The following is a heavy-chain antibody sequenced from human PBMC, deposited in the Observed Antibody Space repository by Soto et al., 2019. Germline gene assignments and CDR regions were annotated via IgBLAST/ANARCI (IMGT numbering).Heavy chain of an antibody. CDR3: ARVAYNWNRDFDY. D-gene: IGHD1-20*01. J-gene: IGHJ4*02. CDR2: IYYSGST. CDR1: GGSINSGGYY. V-gene: IGHV4-31*03. Sequence: QVQLQESGPGLVKPSQTLSLTCTVSGGSINSGGYYWSWIRQHPGKGLEWIGYIYYSGSTYYNPSLKSRVXXSXDXXKNQFSLKLSSVTAADTAVYFCARVAYNWNRDFDYWGQGTLVTVSS.